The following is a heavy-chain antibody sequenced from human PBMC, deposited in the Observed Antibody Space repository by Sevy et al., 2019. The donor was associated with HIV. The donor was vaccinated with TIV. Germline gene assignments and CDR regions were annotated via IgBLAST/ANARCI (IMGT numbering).Heavy chain of an antibody. CDR2: ISSTSSYI. V-gene: IGHV3-21*01. CDR3: ARQYCTGGVCPDGMDL. CDR1: GFTFSSYS. D-gene: IGHD2-8*02. J-gene: IGHJ6*02. Sequence: GGSLRLSCAASGFTFSSYSMNWVRQAPGKGLEWVSSISSTSSYIYYADSVKGRFTISRDNAKNSLYLQMNSLRAEDTAVYYCARQYCTGGVCPDGMDLWGQGTTVTVSS.